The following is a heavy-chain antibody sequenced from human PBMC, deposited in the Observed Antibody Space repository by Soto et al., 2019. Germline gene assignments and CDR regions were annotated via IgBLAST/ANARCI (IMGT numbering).Heavy chain of an antibody. Sequence: SETLSLTCAVYGGSFSGYYWTWIRQPPGKGLEWMGETNHSGRRNYNPSLKSRIPISVGTSKIQFSLRLSSVTAADTAVYYCATCQLGEYYYAMDIWGQGTTVPVSS. V-gene: IGHV4-34*01. CDR3: ATCQLGEYYYAMDI. D-gene: IGHD7-27*01. CDR2: TNHSGRR. J-gene: IGHJ6*02. CDR1: GGSFSGYY.